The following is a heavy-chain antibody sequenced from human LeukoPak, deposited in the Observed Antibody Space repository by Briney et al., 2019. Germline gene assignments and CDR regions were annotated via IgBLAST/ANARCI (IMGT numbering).Heavy chain of an antibody. D-gene: IGHD3-16*01. CDR2: IKQDGSEK. CDR1: GFTFSSYW. J-gene: IGHJ4*02. CDR3: GGRGSIGPFDF. V-gene: IGHV3-7*01. Sequence: GGSLRLSCAASGFTFSSYWMSWVRQAPGKGLEWVANIKQDGSEKYYVDSVKGRFTISRDNAKNSLYLQMNSLRAEDTAVYYCGGRGSIGPFDFGGRGPLVTVSS.